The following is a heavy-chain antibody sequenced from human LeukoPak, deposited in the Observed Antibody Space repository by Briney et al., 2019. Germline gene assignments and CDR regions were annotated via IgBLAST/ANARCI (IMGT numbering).Heavy chain of an antibody. Sequence: GASVKVSCKASGYTFTSYGISWVRQAPGQGLEWMGGIIPIFGTANYAQKFQGRVTITADESTSTAYMELSSLRSEDTAVYYCARKSGFSRENWFDPWGQGTLVTVSS. J-gene: IGHJ5*02. V-gene: IGHV1-69*13. D-gene: IGHD1-26*01. CDR1: GYTFTSYG. CDR2: IIPIFGTA. CDR3: ARKSGFSRENWFDP.